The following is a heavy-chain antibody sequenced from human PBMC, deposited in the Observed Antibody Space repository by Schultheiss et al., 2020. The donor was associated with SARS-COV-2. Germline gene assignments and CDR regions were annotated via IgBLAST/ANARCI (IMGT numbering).Heavy chain of an antibody. D-gene: IGHD1-26*01. V-gene: IGHV1-8*01. Sequence: ASVKVSCKASGYTFTSYDINWVRQATGQGLEWMGWMNPNSGNTGYAQKFQGRVTMTRNTSISTAYMELSSLRSDDTAVYYCARDRGSYYGYYYYYYMDVWGKGTTVTVSS. CDR2: MNPNSGNT. J-gene: IGHJ6*03. CDR1: GYTFTSYD. CDR3: ARDRGSYYGYYYYYYMDV.